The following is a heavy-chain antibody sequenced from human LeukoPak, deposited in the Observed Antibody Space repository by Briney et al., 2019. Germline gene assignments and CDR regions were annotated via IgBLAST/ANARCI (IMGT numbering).Heavy chain of an antibody. D-gene: IGHD6-13*01. CDR1: GFTFSKYG. J-gene: IGHJ4*02. V-gene: IGHV3-33*01. Sequence: GSLRLSCAASGFTFSKYGMHWVRQAPGKGPGGGAVIWYDGSNKYYADSVKGRFTISRDNSKNTLYLQMNSLRAEDTAVYYCARDPGIAAAGTSGDYWGQGTLVTVSS. CDR2: IWYDGSNK. CDR3: ARDPGIAAAGTSGDY.